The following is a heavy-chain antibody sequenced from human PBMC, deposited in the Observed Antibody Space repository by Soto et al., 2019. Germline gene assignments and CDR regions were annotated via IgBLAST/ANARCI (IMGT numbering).Heavy chain of an antibody. CDR1: GFTFSDHY. D-gene: IGHD7-27*01. CDR2: TRNKAKSYTT. CDR3: TKASRGPNFHYYVGV. Sequence: GGSLRLSCAASGFTFSDHYMDWVRQAPGKGLEWVGRTRNKAKSYTTEYAASVKGRFTVSRDDSKSSLYLQMNSLKTEDTAVYYCTKASRGPNFHYYVGVWGEGTTVTVSS. V-gene: IGHV3-72*01. J-gene: IGHJ6*03.